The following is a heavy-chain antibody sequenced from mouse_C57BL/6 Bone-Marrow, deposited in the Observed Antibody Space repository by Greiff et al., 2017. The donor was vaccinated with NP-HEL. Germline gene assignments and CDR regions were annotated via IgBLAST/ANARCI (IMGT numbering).Heavy chain of an antibody. V-gene: IGHV6-3*01. J-gene: IGHJ1*03. Sequence: EVKVEESGGGLVQPGGSMKLSCVASGFTFSNYWMNWVRQSPEKGLEWVAQIRLKSDNYATHYAESVKGRFTISRDDSKSSVYLQMNNLRAEDTGIYYCTGRGMITKKYFDVWGTGTTVTVSS. CDR3: TGRGMITKKYFDV. D-gene: IGHD2-4*01. CDR2: IRLKSDNYAT. CDR1: GFTFSNYW.